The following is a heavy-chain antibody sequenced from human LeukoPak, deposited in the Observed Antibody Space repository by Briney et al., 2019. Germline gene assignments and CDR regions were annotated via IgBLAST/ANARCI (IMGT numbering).Heavy chain of an antibody. D-gene: IGHD3-22*01. CDR1: GFTFSSYS. V-gene: IGHV3-21*01. CDR3: ARSITMIVVPWGYFDY. J-gene: IGHJ4*02. CDR2: ISSSSSDI. Sequence: PGGSLRLSCAASGFTFSSYSMNWVRQAPGKGLEWVSSISSSSSDIYYADSVKGRFTISRANAKNSLHLQMNSLRAEDTAVYYCARSITMIVVPWGYFDYWGQGTLVTVSS.